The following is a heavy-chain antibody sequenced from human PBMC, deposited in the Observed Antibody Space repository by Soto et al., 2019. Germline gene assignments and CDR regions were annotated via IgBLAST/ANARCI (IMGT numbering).Heavy chain of an antibody. V-gene: IGHV3-30-3*01. CDR3: ARGGSGGYVQWSFDY. CDR2: ISYDGSNK. Sequence: GGSLRLSCAASGFTFSSYAMHWVRQAPGKGLEWVAVISYDGSNKYYADSVKGRFTISRDNSKNTLYLQMNSLRAEDTAVYYCARGGSGGYVQWSFDYWGQGTLVTVSS. J-gene: IGHJ4*02. CDR1: GFTFSSYA. D-gene: IGHD5-12*01.